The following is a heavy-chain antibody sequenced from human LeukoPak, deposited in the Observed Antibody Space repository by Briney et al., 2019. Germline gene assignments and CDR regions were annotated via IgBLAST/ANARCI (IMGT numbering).Heavy chain of an antibody. J-gene: IGHJ5*02. CDR3: ASLITMSDP. CDR1: GYTLTELS. Sequence: ASVKVSCKVSGYTLTELSMHWVRQAPGKGLEWMGGFDPEDGETIYAQKFQGRVTITADESTSTAYMELSSLRSEDTAVYYCASLITMSDPWGQGTLVTVSS. CDR2: FDPEDGET. D-gene: IGHD3-10*02. V-gene: IGHV1-24*01.